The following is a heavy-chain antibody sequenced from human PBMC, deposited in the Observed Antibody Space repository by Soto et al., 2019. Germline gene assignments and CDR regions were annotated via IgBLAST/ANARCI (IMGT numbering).Heavy chain of an antibody. D-gene: IGHD3-9*01. J-gene: IGHJ6*03. Sequence: EASVKVSCKASGYTFTSYGISWVRQAPGQGLEWMGWISAYNGNTNYAQKLQGRVTMTTDTSTSTAYMELRSLRSDDTAVYYCARGSPYFRTPYYDILTGYYPNYYYYYMDVWGKGTTVTVSS. V-gene: IGHV1-18*01. CDR1: GYTFTSYG. CDR2: ISAYNGNT. CDR3: ARGSPYFRTPYYDILTGYYPNYYYYYMDV.